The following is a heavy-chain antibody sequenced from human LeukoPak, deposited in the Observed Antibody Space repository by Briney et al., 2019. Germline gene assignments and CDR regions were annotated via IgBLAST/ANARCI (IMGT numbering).Heavy chain of an antibody. V-gene: IGHV1-69*04. D-gene: IGHD4-11*01. CDR2: IIPIFGIA. J-gene: IGHJ5*02. Sequence: GSSVKVSCTASGGTFSSYAISWVRQAPGQGLEWMGRIIPIFGIANYAQKFQGRVTITADKSTSTAYMELSSLRSEDTAVYYCAREVVTTNRNWFDPWGQGTLVTVSS. CDR1: GGTFSSYA. CDR3: AREVVTTNRNWFDP.